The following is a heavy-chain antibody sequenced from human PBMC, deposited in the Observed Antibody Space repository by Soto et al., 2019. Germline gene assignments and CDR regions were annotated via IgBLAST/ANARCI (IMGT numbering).Heavy chain of an antibody. CDR1: GFTFTNYA. CDR3: ARTDKFNSQSSGWANRFDY. J-gene: IGHJ4*02. Sequence: EMQLLESGGGLVQPVGSLRLFCAASGFTFTNYAMTWVRQAPGKGLEWVSTITPTGATFYGDTVKGRFTISRDNSRSTVFLQMNSLRAEDTAMYYCARTDKFNSQSSGWANRFDYWGQGTLVTVSS. CDR2: ITPTGAT. V-gene: IGHV3-23*01. D-gene: IGHD6-19*01.